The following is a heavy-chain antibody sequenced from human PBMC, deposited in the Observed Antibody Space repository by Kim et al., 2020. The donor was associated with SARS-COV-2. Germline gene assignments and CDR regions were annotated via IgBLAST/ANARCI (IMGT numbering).Heavy chain of an antibody. Sequence: GSKNYEKKFPGRVTMTRDTSTSTVYMEVSSLSSEDTAVYYCSRGFHGSVDYWGQGTLVTVSS. J-gene: IGHJ4*02. CDR3: SRGFHGSVDY. D-gene: IGHD3-10*01. CDR2: GSK. V-gene: IGHV1-46*03.